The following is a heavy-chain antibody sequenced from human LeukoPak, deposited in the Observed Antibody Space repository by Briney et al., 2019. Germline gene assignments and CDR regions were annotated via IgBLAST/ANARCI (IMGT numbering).Heavy chain of an antibody. V-gene: IGHV3-21*01. CDR2: ISSSSSYI. CDR1: GFTFSSYS. J-gene: IGHJ4*02. Sequence: GGSLRLSCAASGFTFSSYSMNWVRQAPGKGLEWFSSISSSSSYIYYADSVKGRFTISRDNAKNSLYLQMNSLRAEDTAVYYCARDSRIAAAEFPFDYWGQGTLVTVSS. CDR3: ARDSRIAAAEFPFDY. D-gene: IGHD6-13*01.